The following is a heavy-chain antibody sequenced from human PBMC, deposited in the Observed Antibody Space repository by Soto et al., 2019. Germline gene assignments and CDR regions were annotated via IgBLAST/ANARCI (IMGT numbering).Heavy chain of an antibody. D-gene: IGHD6-13*01. V-gene: IGHV2-5*01. CDR2: IYWNDDK. CDR3: AQGGRSSWYLYYYYYGMEV. Sequence: SGPTLVNPTQTLTLTCTFSGFSLSTSGVGVGWIRQPPGKALEWLALIYWNDDKRYSPSLRSRLTITKDTSKNQVVLTMTNTDPADTATYYCAQGGRSSWYLYYYYYGMEVWGQGT. J-gene: IGHJ6*02. CDR1: GFSLSTSGVG.